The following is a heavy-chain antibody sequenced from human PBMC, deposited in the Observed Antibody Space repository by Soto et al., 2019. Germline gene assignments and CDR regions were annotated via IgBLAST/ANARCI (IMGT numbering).Heavy chain of an antibody. D-gene: IGHD6-19*01. CDR2: FYYSGTA. CDR3: ATVGSVGCRYPFDY. V-gene: IGHV4-59*11. J-gene: IGHJ4*02. CDR1: RGSMNSHY. Sequence: PSETLSLTCTVSRGSMNSHYWSWIRQAPGKALEWIGHFYYSGTANYNPSLKSRVSMSVDSSKSQFSLRLSSVTAADTALYYCATVGSVGCRYPFDYWGQGALVTVSS.